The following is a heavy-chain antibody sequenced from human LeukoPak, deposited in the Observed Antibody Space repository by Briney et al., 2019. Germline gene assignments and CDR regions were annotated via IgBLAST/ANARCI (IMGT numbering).Heavy chain of an antibody. V-gene: IGHV3-74*01. CDR2: INSDGSST. J-gene: IGHJ4*02. Sequence: GGSLRLSCAASGFTFSSYWMHWVRQAPGKGLVWVSRINSDGSSTSYADSVKGRFTITRDNSKNTLYLQMNSLRAEDTAVYYCARSFAGRGYCSGGSCYYLDYWGQGTLVTVSS. CDR3: ARSFAGRGYCSGGSCYYLDY. CDR1: GFTFSSYW. D-gene: IGHD2-15*01.